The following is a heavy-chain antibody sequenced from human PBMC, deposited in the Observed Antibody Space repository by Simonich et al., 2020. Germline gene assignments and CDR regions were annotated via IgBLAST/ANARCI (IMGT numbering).Heavy chain of an antibody. Sequence: QVQLVQSGAEVKKPGASVKVSCKASGYTFTGYYMHWVRQAPGQGLEWMEWINPNSGGTNDAHKFQGRVTMTRDTSISTAYMELSRLRSDDTAVDYCARGALTGDYYYMDVWGKGTTVTVSS. CDR2: INPNSGGT. CDR3: ARGALTGDYYYMDV. D-gene: IGHD7-27*01. J-gene: IGHJ6*03. V-gene: IGHV1-2*07. CDR1: GYTFTGYY.